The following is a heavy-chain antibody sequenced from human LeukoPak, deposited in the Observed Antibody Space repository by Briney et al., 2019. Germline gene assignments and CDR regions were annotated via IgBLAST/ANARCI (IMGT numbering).Heavy chain of an antibody. J-gene: IGHJ3*02. V-gene: IGHV3-23*01. Sequence: ETLSLTCAVYGGSFSGYYWSWVRQAPGKGLEWVSAISGSGGSTYYADSVKGRFTISRDNSKNTLYLQMNSLRAEDTAVYYCAKVLSLDIWGQGTMVTVSS. CDR2: ISGSGGST. CDR1: GGSFSGYY. CDR3: AKVLSLDI.